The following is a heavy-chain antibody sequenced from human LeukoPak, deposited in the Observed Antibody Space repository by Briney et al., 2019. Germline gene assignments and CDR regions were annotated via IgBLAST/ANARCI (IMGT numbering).Heavy chain of an antibody. CDR1: GYTFTSYG. CDR2: ISAYNGNT. CDR3: ARVRSPPIVVVPAAISDY. V-gene: IGHV1-18*01. D-gene: IGHD2-2*01. J-gene: IGHJ4*02. Sequence: VASVKVSCKASGYTFTSYGISWVRQAPGQGLEWMGWISAYNGNTNYAQKLQGRVTMTTDTSTSTAYMELRSLRSDDTAVYYCARVRSPPIVVVPAAISDYWGQGTLVTVSS.